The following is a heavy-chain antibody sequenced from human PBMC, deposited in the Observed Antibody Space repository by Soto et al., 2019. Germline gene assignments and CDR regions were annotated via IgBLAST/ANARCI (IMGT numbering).Heavy chain of an antibody. V-gene: IGHV1-69*13. CDR2: IIPIFGTA. CDR3: ERDLSGNYYAVGIDY. D-gene: IGHD1-26*01. CDR1: GCTFSSYA. J-gene: IGHJ4*02. Sequence: SVKVSCKASGCTFSSYALRWVRQAPGQGLEWMGGIIPIFGTANYAQKFQGRVTITADESTSTAYMELSSLRSEDTAVYYCERDLSGNYYAVGIDYWGQGTLVTVSS.